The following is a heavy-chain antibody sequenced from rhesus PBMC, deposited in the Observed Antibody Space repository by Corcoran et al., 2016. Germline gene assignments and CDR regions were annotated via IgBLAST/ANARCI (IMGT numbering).Heavy chain of an antibody. Sequence: QVQLQESGPGLVKPLETLSLTCAVSGGSISSNYWSWIRQPPGKGLEWIGRISGSGGSNDYNPSLKSLVTISTDTSKNQFSLKLSSVTAADTAVYYCARGLYYNIWTGYYTGHFDYWGQGVLVTVSS. D-gene: IGHD3-3*01. CDR1: GGSISSNY. J-gene: IGHJ4*01. V-gene: IGHV4-173*01. CDR2: ISGSGGSN. CDR3: ARGLYYNIWTGYYTGHFDY.